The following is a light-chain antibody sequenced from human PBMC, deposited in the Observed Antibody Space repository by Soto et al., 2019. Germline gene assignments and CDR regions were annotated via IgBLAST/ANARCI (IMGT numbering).Light chain of an antibody. CDR1: QSVSSY. CDR3: QQRSEWPLCT. J-gene: IGKJ2*02. Sequence: EIILTQSPATLSLSPGDRATLSCRASQSVSSYLAWYQQKPGQAPRLLIYDVSNRATGIPARFSGSGSETDFTLTISSLEPEDFAVYFCQQRSEWPLCTFGQGNKLEIK. CDR2: DVS. V-gene: IGKV3-11*01.